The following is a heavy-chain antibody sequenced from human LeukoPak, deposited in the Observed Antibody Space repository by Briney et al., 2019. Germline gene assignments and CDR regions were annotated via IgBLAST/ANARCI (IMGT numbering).Heavy chain of an antibody. CDR2: ISGYNGNT. J-gene: IGHJ4*02. V-gene: IGHV1-18*01. CDR1: GYTFTNYG. CDR3: ASDGGSGLYYFDY. D-gene: IGHD6-19*01. Sequence: ASVKVSCKASGYTFTNYGISWVRQAPGQGLEWMGWISGYNGNTNYAQELQGRGTMTTDTSTSTAYMELRSLRSDDTAVYYRASDGGSGLYYFDYWGQGTLVTASS.